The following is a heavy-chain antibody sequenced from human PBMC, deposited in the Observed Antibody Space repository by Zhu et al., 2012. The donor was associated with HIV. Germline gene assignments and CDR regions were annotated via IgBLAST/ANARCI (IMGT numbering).Heavy chain of an antibody. D-gene: IGHD6-19*01. Sequence: QVQLQQRGAGLLKPAETLSLTCAGYGGSFTAYYWSWFRQPPGKGLEWIGEINHSGSTNYNPSLKSRVIISVDPSKNQFSLNLSSVTAADTAVYYCAREWGSGSGTQGAYDFWGQGDSGHRLF. V-gene: IGHV4-34*01. CDR2: INHSGST. CDR1: GGSFTAYY. J-gene: IGHJ3*01. CDR3: AREWGSGSGTQGAYDF.